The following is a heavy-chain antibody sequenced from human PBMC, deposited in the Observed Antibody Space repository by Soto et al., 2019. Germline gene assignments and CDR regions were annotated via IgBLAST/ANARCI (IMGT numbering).Heavy chain of an antibody. Sequence: GGSLRLSCAASVLSFTSFWMSWVRQAPGKGLEWVADIKYDGSEKYYVDSVKGRFTISRDNAKNSLFLQMNSLRAEDSAVYYCARESWYDFDYWGQGTLVTVPS. CDR2: IKYDGSEK. J-gene: IGHJ4*02. D-gene: IGHD6-13*01. V-gene: IGHV3-7*01. CDR1: VLSFTSFW. CDR3: ARESWYDFDY.